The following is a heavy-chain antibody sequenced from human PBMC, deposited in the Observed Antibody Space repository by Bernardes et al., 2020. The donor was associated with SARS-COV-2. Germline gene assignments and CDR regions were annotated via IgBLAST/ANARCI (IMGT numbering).Heavy chain of an antibody. D-gene: IGHD4-17*01. J-gene: IGHJ4*02. CDR2: FDPEDGET. CDR3: ATGPAYYGGNHPSDY. Sequence: ASVKVSCKVSGYTLTALSMHWVRQAPGQGLEWMGGFDPEDGETIYAQKFQGRVTMTEDTSTDTAYMELSSLRSEDTAVYYCATGPAYYGGNHPSDYWGQGTLVTVSS. V-gene: IGHV1-24*01. CDR1: GYTLTALS.